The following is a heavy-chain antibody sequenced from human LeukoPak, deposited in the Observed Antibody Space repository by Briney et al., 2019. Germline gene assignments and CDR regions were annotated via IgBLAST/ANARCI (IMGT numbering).Heavy chain of an antibody. D-gene: IGHD1-1*01. V-gene: IGHV3-21*01. CDR3: ARVNAPDQLGYFDY. CDR2: ISSSSSYI. Sequence: PGGSLRLSCAASGFTFSSYSMNWVRQAPGKGLEWVSSISSSSSYIYYADSVKGRFTISRDNAKNSLYLQMNSLRAEDTAVYYCARVNAPDQLGYFDYWGQGTLITVSS. J-gene: IGHJ4*02. CDR1: GFTFSSYS.